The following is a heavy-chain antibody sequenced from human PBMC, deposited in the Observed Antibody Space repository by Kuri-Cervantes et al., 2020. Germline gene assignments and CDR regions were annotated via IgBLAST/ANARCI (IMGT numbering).Heavy chain of an antibody. CDR2: ISYDGSNK. CDR1: GFALSTYG. D-gene: IGHD3-22*01. V-gene: IGHV3-30*03. CDR3: ARDRDYYDSSGFDY. J-gene: IGHJ4*02. Sequence: GGSLRLSCAASGFALSTYGMHWVRQAPGKGLEWVAVISYDGSNKYYADSVKGRFTISRDNSKNTLYLQMNSLRAEDTAVYYCARDRDYYDSSGFDYWGQGTLVTVSS.